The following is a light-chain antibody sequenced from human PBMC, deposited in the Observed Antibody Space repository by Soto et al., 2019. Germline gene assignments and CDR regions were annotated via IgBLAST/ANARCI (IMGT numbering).Light chain of an antibody. J-gene: IGLJ2*01. CDR1: SNNVGGYNY. CDR3: CSYAETYTWI. V-gene: IGLV2-11*01. CDR2: DVT. Sequence: QSALTQPRSVSGSPGQSVTISCTGASNNVGGYNYVSWYQHHPGKVPQLIIYDVTKRPSGVPDRFSGSKSGNTASLTISGLQVEDDADYYCCSYAETYTWIFGGGTKLTV.